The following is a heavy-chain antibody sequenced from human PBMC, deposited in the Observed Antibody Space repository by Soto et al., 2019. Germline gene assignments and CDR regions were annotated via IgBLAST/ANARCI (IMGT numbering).Heavy chain of an antibody. CDR1: GDSISSGSY. Sequence: SETLSLTCTVPGDSISSGSYRGWIRQPPGEGPEWIASIYHGGTTFYNPSLKSRISISVDTSKNQFSLRLTSVTAADTATYYCARVHVMFVAGSTFDYWGPGTLVTVSS. V-gene: IGHV4-38-2*02. J-gene: IGHJ4*03. D-gene: IGHD6-19*01. CDR3: ARVHVMFVAGSTFDY. CDR2: IYHGGTT.